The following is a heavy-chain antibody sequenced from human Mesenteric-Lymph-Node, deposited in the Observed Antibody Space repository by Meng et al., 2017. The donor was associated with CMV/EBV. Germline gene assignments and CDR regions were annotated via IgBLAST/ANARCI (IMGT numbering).Heavy chain of an antibody. CDR1: GFTFSSYS. J-gene: IGHJ3*02. D-gene: IGHD5-12*01. Sequence: GESLKISCAASGFTFSSYSMNWVRQAPGKGLEWVSYISSSSTIYYADSVKGRFTISRDNAKNSLYLQMNSLRAEDTAVYYCARERSVAEEAFDIWGQGTMVTVSS. V-gene: IGHV3-48*04. CDR2: ISSSSTI. CDR3: ARERSVAEEAFDI.